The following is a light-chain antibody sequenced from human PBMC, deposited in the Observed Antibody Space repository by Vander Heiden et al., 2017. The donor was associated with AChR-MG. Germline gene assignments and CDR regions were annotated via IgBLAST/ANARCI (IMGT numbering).Light chain of an antibody. J-gene: IGKJ1*01. CDR1: QGFSSN. CDR2: GAS. CDR3: QQYNRRPAT. Sequence: LVMPQSVATLSVSPGERAPLSCRAIQGFSSNIAWYQQKPGQAPRLLIYGASTRATGVPASFSGSGSGTEFTLTISSLQSDSLAVYYCQQYNRRPATFGQGTKVEIK. V-gene: IGKV3-15*01.